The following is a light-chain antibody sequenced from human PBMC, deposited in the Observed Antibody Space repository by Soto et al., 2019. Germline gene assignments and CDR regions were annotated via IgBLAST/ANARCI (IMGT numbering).Light chain of an antibody. CDR1: NSDVGGYDY. Sequence: QYALTQPASVSGSPGQSITISCTGTNSDVGGYDYVSWYLQHPGKAPKLMIYEVSHRPSGVSNRFSGSRSGNTASLTISGLQAEDEADYYCSSYTSSTTLGVFGGGTKLTVL. CDR3: SSYTSSTTLGV. V-gene: IGLV2-14*01. J-gene: IGLJ3*02. CDR2: EVS.